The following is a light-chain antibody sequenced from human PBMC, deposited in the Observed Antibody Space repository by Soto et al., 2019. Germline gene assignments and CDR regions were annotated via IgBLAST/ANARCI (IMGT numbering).Light chain of an antibody. V-gene: IGLV2-14*01. CDR2: DVS. CDR3: SSYTSSSTYA. CDR1: SSDVGGYNY. J-gene: IGLJ1*01. Sequence: VLSAPGSVCVSLALAAAISCTGTSSDVGGYNYVSWYQQHPGKAPKLMIYDVSNRPSGVSNRFSGSKSGNTASLTISGLQAEDEADYYCSSYTSSSTYAFGTGTKVTVL.